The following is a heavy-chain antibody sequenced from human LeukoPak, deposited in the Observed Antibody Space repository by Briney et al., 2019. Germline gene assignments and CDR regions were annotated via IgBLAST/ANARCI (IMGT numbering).Heavy chain of an antibody. Sequence: GGSLRLSCAASGFTFSTYWMHWVRQAPGKGLVWVSRIKSDGSTNYADSVKGRFTISRDNAKNTVSLQMNSLRPEDTGVYYCARTPAEIGGSYPAHLRHWGQLTLVPNSS. V-gene: IGHV3-74*01. CDR3: ARTPAEIGGSYPAHLRH. D-gene: IGHD3-22*01. J-gene: IGHJ1*01. CDR2: IKSDGST. CDR1: GFTFSTYW.